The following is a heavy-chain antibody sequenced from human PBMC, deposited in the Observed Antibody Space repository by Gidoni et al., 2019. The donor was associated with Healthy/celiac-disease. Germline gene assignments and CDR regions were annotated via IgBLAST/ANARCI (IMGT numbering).Heavy chain of an antibody. CDR3: ARDSFMFLTGYHFDY. Sequence: EVQLVESGGGLVQPGGSLRLSCAASGFTFSSYEMNWVRQAPGKGLEWVSYISSSGSTIYYADSVKGRFTISRDNAKNSLYLQMNSLRAEDTAVYYCARDSFMFLTGYHFDYWGQGTLVTVSS. D-gene: IGHD3-9*01. CDR2: ISSSGSTI. V-gene: IGHV3-48*03. CDR1: GFTFSSYE. J-gene: IGHJ4*02.